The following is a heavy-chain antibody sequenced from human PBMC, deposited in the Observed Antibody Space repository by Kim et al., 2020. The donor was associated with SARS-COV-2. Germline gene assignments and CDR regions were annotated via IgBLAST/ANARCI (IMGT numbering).Heavy chain of an antibody. CDR3: AGDPDIVVATLDY. J-gene: IGHJ4*02. Sequence: YANSVKGRFTISRDNSKNTLYLQLNSLRAEDTAVYYCAGDPDIVVATLDYWGQGTLVTVSS. V-gene: IGHV3-33*01. D-gene: IGHD2-2*01.